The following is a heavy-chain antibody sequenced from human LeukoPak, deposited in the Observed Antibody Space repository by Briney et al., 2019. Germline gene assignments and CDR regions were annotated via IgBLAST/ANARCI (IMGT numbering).Heavy chain of an antibody. V-gene: IGHV4-34*01. D-gene: IGHD5-24*01. J-gene: IGHJ4*02. CDR3: ARVGRWLQHGGFDY. CDR1: GGSFSGYY. Sequence: SETLSLTCAVYGGSFSGYYWSWIRQPPGKGLEWIGEINHSGSTNYNPSLKSRVTISVDTSKNQFSLKLSSVTAADTAVYYCARVGRWLQHGGFDYWGQGTLVTVSS. CDR2: INHSGST.